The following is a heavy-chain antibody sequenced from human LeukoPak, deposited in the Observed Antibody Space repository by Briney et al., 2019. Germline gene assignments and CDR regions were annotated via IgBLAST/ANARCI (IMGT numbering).Heavy chain of an antibody. D-gene: IGHD5-18*01. V-gene: IGHV1-69*02. J-gene: IGHJ3*02. Sequence: PVKVSCKASGGTLSTYSVSWVRQAPGQGLEWMGRIIPILHITNYAQNFQGRATITADKSTTTAYMELSSLRSGDTAVYYCARGLREVAEWGDTATYDAFEIWGQGAMVTVSS. CDR3: ARGLREVAEWGDTATYDAFEI. CDR1: GGTLSTYS. CDR2: IIPILHIT.